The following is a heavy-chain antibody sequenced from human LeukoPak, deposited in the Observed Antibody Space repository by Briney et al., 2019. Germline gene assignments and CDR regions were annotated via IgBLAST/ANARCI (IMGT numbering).Heavy chain of an antibody. V-gene: IGHV3-23*01. D-gene: IGHD3-3*01. Sequence: GGSLRLSCAASGFTFSSYAMSWVRQAPGKGLEWVSAISGSGGSTYYADSVKGRFTISRDNSKNTLYLQMNSLRAEDTAVYYCAKARAIGDFWSGLDFGYWGQGTLVTVSS. CDR2: ISGSGGST. J-gene: IGHJ4*02. CDR3: AKARAIGDFWSGLDFGY. CDR1: GFTFSSYA.